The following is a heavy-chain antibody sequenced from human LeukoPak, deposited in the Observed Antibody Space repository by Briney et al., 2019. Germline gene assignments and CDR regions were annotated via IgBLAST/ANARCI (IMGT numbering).Heavy chain of an antibody. J-gene: IGHJ4*02. Sequence: GGSLRLSCAASGFSVNTNYMRWVRQAPGKGLEWVSVIYCGGSTYYADSVKVRFTISRANSKNTLYLKLHSLRAEATAVYYCARERINSYGSPFGYWGQGTLVTVSS. CDR1: GFSVNTNY. D-gene: IGHD5-18*01. CDR2: IYCGGST. V-gene: IGHV3-53*01. CDR3: ARERINSYGSPFGY.